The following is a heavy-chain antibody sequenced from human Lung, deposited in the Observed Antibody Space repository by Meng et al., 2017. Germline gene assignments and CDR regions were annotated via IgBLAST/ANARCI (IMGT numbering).Heavy chain of an antibody. CDR3: ARDEDISAAGKLFGDY. Sequence: QVRRVESGAGVKKPWASVKVSCKPSGYNFPDYYIHWVRRAPGQGLEWMGRINPKSGDTHYAQKFQARVTMTGDTSISTAYMELSGLRSDDTAMYYCARDEDISAAGKLFGDYWGQGTLVTVSS. D-gene: IGHD6-25*01. J-gene: IGHJ4*02. V-gene: IGHV1-2*06. CDR2: INPKSGDT. CDR1: GYNFPDYY.